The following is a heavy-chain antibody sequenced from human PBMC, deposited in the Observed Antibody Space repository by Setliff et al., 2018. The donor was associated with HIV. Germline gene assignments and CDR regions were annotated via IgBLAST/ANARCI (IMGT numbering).Heavy chain of an antibody. J-gene: IGHJ4*02. CDR2: IDYSGST. V-gene: IGHV4-61*01. Sequence: SETLSLTCTVSGGSVSSGSYYWSWIRQPPGKGLEWIGYIDYSGSTKHNPSLKSRVTISLDTSKNQFSLKLTSLTAADTAVYYCARYSPRGYTLTGPYWGQGTLVTVSS. D-gene: IGHD6-25*01. CDR1: GGSVSSGSYY. CDR3: ARYSPRGYTLTGPY.